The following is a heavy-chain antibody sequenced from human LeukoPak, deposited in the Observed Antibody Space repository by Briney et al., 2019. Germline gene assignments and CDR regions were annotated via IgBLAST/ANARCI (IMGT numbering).Heavy chain of an antibody. V-gene: IGHV4-59*08. CDR3: ARLRTQGYYYYGMDV. CDR2: IYYSAT. CDR1: GGSISSYY. Sequence: SETLSLTCTVSGGSISSYYWSWIRQPPGKGLEWIGYIYYSATNYNPSLQSRVTMSVDTSKTQFSLKLSSVTAADTAVYYCARLRTQGYYYYGMDVWGQGTTVTVSS. J-gene: IGHJ6*02. D-gene: IGHD3/OR15-3a*01.